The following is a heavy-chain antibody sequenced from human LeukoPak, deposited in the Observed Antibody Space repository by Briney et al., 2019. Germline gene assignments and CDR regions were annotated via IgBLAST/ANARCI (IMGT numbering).Heavy chain of an antibody. D-gene: IGHD2-15*01. J-gene: IGHJ4*02. CDR1: GGSISSGGYY. Sequence: SETLSLTCTVSGGSISSGGYYWSWIRQHPGKGLEWIGYIYYSGSTYYNPSLKSRVTVSVDRSKNQFSLKLSSVTAADTAVYYCARASQDTLDFDYWGQGTLVTVSS. CDR2: IYYSGST. CDR3: ARASQDTLDFDY. V-gene: IGHV4-31*03.